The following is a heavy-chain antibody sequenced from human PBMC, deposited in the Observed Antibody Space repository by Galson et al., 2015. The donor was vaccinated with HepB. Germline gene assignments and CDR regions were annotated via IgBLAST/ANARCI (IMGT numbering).Heavy chain of an antibody. D-gene: IGHD3-9*01. CDR1: GYSFTSYW. J-gene: IGHJ3*01. Sequence: QSGAEVKKPGESLKLSCEGSGYSFTSYWIGWVRQMPGKGLECVGIIYPGDLDIRYSPSFQGQVTISVDNSIGTAYLQWSSLKASDTAMYYCARSSWDYSDIWTGYFKNAFDFWGQGTMLTVSS. V-gene: IGHV5-51*01. CDR3: ARSSWDYSDIWTGYFKNAFDF. CDR2: IYPGDLDI.